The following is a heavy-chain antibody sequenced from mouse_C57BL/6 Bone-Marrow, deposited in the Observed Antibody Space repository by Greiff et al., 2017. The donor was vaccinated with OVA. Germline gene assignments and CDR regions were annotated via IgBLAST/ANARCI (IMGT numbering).Heavy chain of an antibody. CDR3: ARPGLGTFAY. D-gene: IGHD3-3*01. CDR2: ISSGSSTI. V-gene: IGHV5-17*01. CDR1: GFTFSDYG. J-gene: IGHJ3*01. Sequence: VQLKESGGGLVKPGGSLKLSCAASGFTFSDYGMHWVRQAPEKGLEWVAYISSGSSTIYYADTVKGRFTISRDNAKNTLFLQMTSLRSEDTAMYYCARPGLGTFAYWGQGTLVTVSA.